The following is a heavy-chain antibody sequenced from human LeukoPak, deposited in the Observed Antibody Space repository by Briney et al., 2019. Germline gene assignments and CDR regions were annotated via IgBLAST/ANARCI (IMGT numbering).Heavy chain of an antibody. CDR2: ISGGSGYI. J-gene: IGHJ4*02. Sequence: GGSLRLSCAASGFTFSSYSMNWVRQAPGKGLEWVSYISGGSGYIYYADSVKGRFTISRDNAKNSLYLQMNSLRAEDTAVYYCARAIAVAEGYWGQGTLVTVPS. CDR1: GFTFSSYS. CDR3: ARAIAVAEGY. V-gene: IGHV3-21*01. D-gene: IGHD6-19*01.